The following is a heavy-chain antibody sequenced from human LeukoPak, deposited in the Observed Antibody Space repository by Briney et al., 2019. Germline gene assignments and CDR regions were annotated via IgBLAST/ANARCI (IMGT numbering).Heavy chain of an antibody. Sequence: SETLSLTCTVFGGSISSYYWSWIRQPPGKGLEWIGYIYHRGSANYNPSLKSRVAISLDTSKNQFSLRLSSVTAADTAVYFCARAGNYYTSGSYLRYWGQGTLVTVSS. J-gene: IGHJ4*02. D-gene: IGHD3-10*01. V-gene: IGHV4-59*01. CDR3: ARAGNYYTSGSYLRY. CDR2: IYHRGSA. CDR1: GGSISSYY.